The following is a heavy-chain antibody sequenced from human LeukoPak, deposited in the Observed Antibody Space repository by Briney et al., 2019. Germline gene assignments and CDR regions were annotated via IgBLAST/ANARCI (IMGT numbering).Heavy chain of an antibody. V-gene: IGHV4-39*07. J-gene: IGHJ4*02. Sequence: TSETLSLTCTVSGGSISSSSYYWGWIRQPPGKGLEWIGRIYYSGSNYYNPSLKSRVTISVDTSKNQFSLKLSSVTAADTAVYYCAREPREGFGYWGQGTLVTVSS. CDR2: IYYSGSN. D-gene: IGHD1-26*01. CDR3: AREPREGFGY. CDR1: GGSISSSSYY.